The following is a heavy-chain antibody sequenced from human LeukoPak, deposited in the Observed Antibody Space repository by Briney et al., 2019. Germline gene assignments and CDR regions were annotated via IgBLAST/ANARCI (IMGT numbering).Heavy chain of an antibody. V-gene: IGHV3-53*01. Sequence: HPGGSLRLSCAASGFTVSSNYMSWVRQAPGKGLEWVSVIYSGGSTYYADSVKGRFTISRDNSKNTLYLQMNSLRAEDTAVYYCARVPRIYYDSSGYYYYYGMDVWGQGTTVTVSS. D-gene: IGHD3-22*01. CDR1: GFTVSSNY. J-gene: IGHJ6*02. CDR2: IYSGGST. CDR3: ARVPRIYYDSSGYYYYYGMDV.